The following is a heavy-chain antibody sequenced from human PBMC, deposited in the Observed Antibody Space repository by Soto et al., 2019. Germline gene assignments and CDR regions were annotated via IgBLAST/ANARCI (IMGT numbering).Heavy chain of an antibody. CDR2: ISGSGGST. CDR3: AKWGEAYCGGDCYLSDY. Sequence: EVQLLESGGGLVQPGGSLRLSCAASGFTFSSYAMSWVRQAPGKGLEWVSAISGSGGSTYYADSVKGRFTISRDNSKNTVYLQRNSLRAEDTAVYYCAKWGEAYCGGDCYLSDYWGQGTLVTVSS. V-gene: IGHV3-23*01. D-gene: IGHD2-21*01. CDR1: GFTFSSYA. J-gene: IGHJ4*02.